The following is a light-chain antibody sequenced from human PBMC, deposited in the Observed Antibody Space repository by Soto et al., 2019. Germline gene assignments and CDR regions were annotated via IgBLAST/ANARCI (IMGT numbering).Light chain of an antibody. CDR3: TAWDDRLNGVL. CDR1: SSNIGSNI. Sequence: QSVLTQPPSASGTPGQRVTISCSGSSSNIGSNIVNWYQQLPGTAPKVVIYNNNQRPSGVPDRFSASKSGTSASLAIRGLQSEDEAEYYCTAWDDRLNGVLFGGGTQLTVL. V-gene: IGLV1-44*01. J-gene: IGLJ3*02. CDR2: NNN.